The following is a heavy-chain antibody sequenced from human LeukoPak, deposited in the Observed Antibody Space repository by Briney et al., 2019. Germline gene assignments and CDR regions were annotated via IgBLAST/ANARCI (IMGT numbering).Heavy chain of an antibody. D-gene: IGHD3-3*01. Sequence: GGSLRLSCAASGFTFSDYSMSWLRQAPGKGLEWVSYISSSGGTIYYADSVKGRFTISRDNSKNTLYLQMNSLRAEDTAVYYCASRITVFGVATRGYYMDVWGKGTTVTVSS. CDR3: ASRITVFGVATRGYYMDV. CDR2: ISSSGGTI. V-gene: IGHV3-11*04. CDR1: GFTFSDYS. J-gene: IGHJ6*03.